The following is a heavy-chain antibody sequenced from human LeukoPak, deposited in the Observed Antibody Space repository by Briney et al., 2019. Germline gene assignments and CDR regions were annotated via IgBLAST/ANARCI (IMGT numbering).Heavy chain of an antibody. CDR3: ARHQGNYGDYYYYMDV. Sequence: SETLSLTCTVSGGSITNSYYWGWIRQPPGKGLEWIGSIYYSGSTYYNPSLKSRVTISVDTSRNQFSLKLSSVTAADTAVYYCARHQGNYGDYYYYMDVWGKGTTVTVSS. CDR2: IYYSGST. V-gene: IGHV4-39*01. CDR1: GGSITNSYY. J-gene: IGHJ6*03. D-gene: IGHD4-17*01.